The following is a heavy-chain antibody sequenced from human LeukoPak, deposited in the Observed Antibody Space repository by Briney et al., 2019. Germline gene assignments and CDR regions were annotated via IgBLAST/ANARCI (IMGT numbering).Heavy chain of an antibody. CDR1: GFTFTYFA. V-gene: IGHV3-23*01. Sequence: PGGSLRLSCAASGFTFTYFAMSWVRQAPGKGLEWVSGISGSGGSTYYADSVKGRFTISRDNSNNRLYLQMNSLTAEDTAVYYCAKDKGSGTYPPYWGQGTLLTVSS. J-gene: IGHJ4*02. D-gene: IGHD1-26*01. CDR2: ISGSGGST. CDR3: AKDKGSGTYPPY.